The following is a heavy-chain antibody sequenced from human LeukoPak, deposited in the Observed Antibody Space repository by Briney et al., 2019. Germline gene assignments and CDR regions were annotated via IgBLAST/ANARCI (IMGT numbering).Heavy chain of an antibody. CDR3: ARGPLALSGYDPDYYYYYGMDV. Sequence: SETLSLTCTVSGGSISSYYWSWIRQPPGKGLEWIGYIYYSGSTNYNPSLKSRVTISVDTSKNQFSLKLSPVTAADTAVYYCARGPLALSGYDPDYYYYYGMDVWGQGTTVTVSS. CDR1: GGSISSYY. V-gene: IGHV4-59*01. CDR2: IYYSGST. J-gene: IGHJ6*02. D-gene: IGHD5-12*01.